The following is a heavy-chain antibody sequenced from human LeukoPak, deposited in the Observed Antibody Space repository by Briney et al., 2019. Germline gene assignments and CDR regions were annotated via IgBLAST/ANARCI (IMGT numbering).Heavy chain of an antibody. D-gene: IGHD3-10*01. V-gene: IGHV4-30-4*08. J-gene: IGHJ5*02. CDR1: GGSISSGDYY. Sequence: PSETLSLTCTVSGGSISSGDYYWSWIRQPPGKGLEWIGYIYYNGSTYYNPSLKSRVTISVDTSKNQFSLKLSSVTAADTAVYYCARTSLGGAWFDPWGQGTLVTVSP. CDR2: IYYNGST. CDR3: ARTSLGGAWFDP.